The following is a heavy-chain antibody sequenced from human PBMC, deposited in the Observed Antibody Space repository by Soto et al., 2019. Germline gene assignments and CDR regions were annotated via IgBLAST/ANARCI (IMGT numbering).Heavy chain of an antibody. CDR2: IYHSGST. CDR3: ASNVGYSYGDYYYHAMDV. J-gene: IGHJ6*02. CDR1: GGSISSGGYS. V-gene: IGHV4-30-2*01. Sequence: PSETLSLTCAVSGGSISSGGYSWRWIRQPPGKGLEWIGYIYHSGSTYYNPSLKSRVTISVDRSKNQFSLKLSSVTAADTAVYYCASNVGYSYGDYYYHAMDVWGQGTTVTVSS. D-gene: IGHD5-18*01.